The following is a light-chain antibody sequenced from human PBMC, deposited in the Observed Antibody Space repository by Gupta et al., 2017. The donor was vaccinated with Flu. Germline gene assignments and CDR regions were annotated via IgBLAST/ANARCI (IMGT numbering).Light chain of an antibody. J-gene: IGLJ3*02. Sequence: QLLLTQSPSAYASLGASVKLTCTLSSGHSTYAIAWHQQQPGKGPRYLMKLNSDGTHSKGDGIPDRFSGSNSGPERYLTISSLQSEDEADYYCQTWGTGPLVFGGGTKLTVL. V-gene: IGLV4-69*01. CDR1: SGHSTYA. CDR2: LNSDGTH. CDR3: QTWGTGPLV.